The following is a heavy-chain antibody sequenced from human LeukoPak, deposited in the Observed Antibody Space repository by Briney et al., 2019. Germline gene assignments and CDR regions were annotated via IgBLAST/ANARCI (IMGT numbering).Heavy chain of an antibody. CDR1: GYTFTDYY. Sequence: ASVKVSCKVSGYTFTDYYMHWVQQAPGKGLECMVLVDPEDGETIYAEKFQGRVTITADTSTDTAYMELSSLRSEDTAVYYCATDLLGFGETTFDPWGQGTLVTVSS. CDR3: ATDLLGFGETTFDP. D-gene: IGHD3-10*01. J-gene: IGHJ5*02. V-gene: IGHV1-69-2*01. CDR2: VDPEDGET.